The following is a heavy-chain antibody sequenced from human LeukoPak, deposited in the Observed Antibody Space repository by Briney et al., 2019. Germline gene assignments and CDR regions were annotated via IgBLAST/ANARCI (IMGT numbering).Heavy chain of an antibody. CDR1: GFTFSSYG. J-gene: IGHJ6*03. CDR3: AKDGAVVVVPAETYYYYYYMDV. V-gene: IGHV3-30*02. D-gene: IGHD2-2*01. CDR2: IRYDGSNK. Sequence: GGSLRLSCAASGFTFSSYGMHWVRQAPGKGLEWVAFIRYDGSNKYYADSVKGRFTISRDNSKNTLYLQMNSLRAEDTAVYYCAKDGAVVVVPAETYYYYYYMDVWGKGPTVTVSS.